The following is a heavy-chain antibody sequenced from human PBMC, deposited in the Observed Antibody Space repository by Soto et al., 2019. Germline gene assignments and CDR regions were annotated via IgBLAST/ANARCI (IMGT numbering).Heavy chain of an antibody. CDR1: GYSFTSYW. CDR2: IYPGDSDT. Sequence: GESLKISCKGSGYSFTSYWIGWVRQMPGKGLEWVGIIYPGDSDTRYSPSFQGQVTISADKSISTAYLQWSSLKASDTAMCYCARHLDRRASPMDVWGQGTTVTVSS. J-gene: IGHJ6*02. CDR3: ARHLDRRASPMDV. D-gene: IGHD1-1*01. V-gene: IGHV5-51*01.